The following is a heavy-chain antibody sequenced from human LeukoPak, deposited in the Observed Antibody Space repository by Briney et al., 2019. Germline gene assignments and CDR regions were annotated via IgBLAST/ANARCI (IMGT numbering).Heavy chain of an antibody. V-gene: IGHV3-23*03. J-gene: IGHJ4*02. CDR3: ARGLWADY. CDR2: IYSGGST. Sequence: GGSLRLSCAASGFTFNNYAMSWVRQAPGKGLEWVSVIYSGGSTYYADSVKGRFTISRDNSKNTLYLQMNSLRAEDTAVYCCARGLWADYWGQGTLVTVSS. CDR1: GFTFNNYA. D-gene: IGHD3-10*01.